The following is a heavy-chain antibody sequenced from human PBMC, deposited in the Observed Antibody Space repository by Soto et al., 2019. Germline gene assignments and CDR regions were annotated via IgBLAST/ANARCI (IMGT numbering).Heavy chain of an antibody. V-gene: IGHV4-34*01. CDR2: INHSGST. Sequence: PSETLSLTCAVYGGSFSGYYWSWIRQPPGKGLEWIGEINHSGSTNYNPSLKSRVTISVDTSKNQFSLKLSSVTAADTAVYYCVLGCSSTSCYDAFDIWGQGTMVTVSS. J-gene: IGHJ3*02. D-gene: IGHD2-2*01. CDR3: VLGCSSTSCYDAFDI. CDR1: GGSFSGYY.